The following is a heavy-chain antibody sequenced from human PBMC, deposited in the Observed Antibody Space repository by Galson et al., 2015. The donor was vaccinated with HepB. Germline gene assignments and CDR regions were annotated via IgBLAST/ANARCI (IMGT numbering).Heavy chain of an antibody. D-gene: IGHD2-8*02. V-gene: IGHV3-15*01. Sequence: SLRLSCAASGFPFNNAWMTWVRQVPGMGLEWVGRIKSKTDGETTDYAAPVKGRFTISRDDSKNRLYLQMNSLKTEDTAVYYCTTDVYYSTYWSWLDPWGQGTLVTVSS. J-gene: IGHJ5*02. CDR3: TTDVYYSTYWSWLDP. CDR2: IKSKTDGETT. CDR1: GFPFNNAW.